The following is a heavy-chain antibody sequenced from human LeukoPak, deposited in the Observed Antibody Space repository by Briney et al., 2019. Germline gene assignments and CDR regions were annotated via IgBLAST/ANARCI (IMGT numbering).Heavy chain of an antibody. V-gene: IGHV4-39*01. J-gene: IGHJ4*02. CDR2: INYSGST. CDR3: TIHHGYGDKIDY. D-gene: IGHD4-23*01. CDR1: GGSVTSASHY. Sequence: SETLSLTCTVSGGSVTSASHYWAWIRQPPGKGLEWIGSINYSGSTYYSSSLKRRLTISGDTSKSQFSLKLTFVTAADTAVYYCTIHHGYGDKIDYWGQGTLVTVSS.